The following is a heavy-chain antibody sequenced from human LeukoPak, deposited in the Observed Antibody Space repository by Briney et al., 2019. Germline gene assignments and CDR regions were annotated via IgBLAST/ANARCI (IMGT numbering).Heavy chain of an antibody. J-gene: IGHJ6*02. Sequence: GASVKVSCKASGYTFTTYDINWVRQATGQGLEWMGWMNPNSGNTGYAQKFRGRVTMTRNTSISTAYMELTSLRSEDTATYFCARKLAMGVWGQGTTVTVS. CDR2: MNPNSGNT. V-gene: IGHV1-8*01. CDR3: ARKLAMGV. CDR1: GYTFTTYD.